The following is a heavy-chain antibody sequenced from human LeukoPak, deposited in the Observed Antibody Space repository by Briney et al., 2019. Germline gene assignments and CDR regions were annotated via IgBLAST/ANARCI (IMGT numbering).Heavy chain of an antibody. J-gene: IGHJ3*02. CDR3: AGTDYGDYVPIDAFDI. CDR1: GGSFSGYY. CDR2: INHRGNT. Sequence: KTSETLSLTCTVYGGSFSGYYWSWVRQPPGNGLEWIGEINHRGNTNYNPSLKSRVTIIADTSKNQFSLKLSSVTAADTAVYYCAGTDYGDYVPIDAFDIWGQGTMVTVSS. V-gene: IGHV4-34*01. D-gene: IGHD4-17*01.